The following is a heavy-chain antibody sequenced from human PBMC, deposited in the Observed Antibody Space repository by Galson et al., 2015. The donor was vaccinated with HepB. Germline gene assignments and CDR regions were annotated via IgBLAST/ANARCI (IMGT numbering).Heavy chain of an antibody. CDR1: GYTFTSYG. CDR3: ARDRPIGCSSTSCYYGEYYYMDV. CDR2: ISAYNGNT. D-gene: IGHD2-2*01. Sequence: SVKVSCKASGYTFTSYGISWVRQAPGQGLEWMGWISAYNGNTNYAQKLQGRVTMITDTSTSTAYMELRSLRSDDTAVYYCARDRPIGCSSTSCYYGEYYYMDVWGKGTTVTVSS. V-gene: IGHV1-18*01. J-gene: IGHJ6*03.